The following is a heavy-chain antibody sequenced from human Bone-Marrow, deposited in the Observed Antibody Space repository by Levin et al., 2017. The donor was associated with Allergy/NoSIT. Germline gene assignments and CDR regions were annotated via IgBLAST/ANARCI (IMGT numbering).Heavy chain of an antibody. CDR3: VTDYMMDV. Sequence: ASVKVSCKVSGYTLTDLAIHWVRQAPGKGLEWVGGFDAEEGEIIYAQKFQGRVTMTEDTSADTANMELSSLRSEDTAVYYCVTDYMMDVWGQGTTVTVSS. CDR1: GYTLTDLA. V-gene: IGHV1-24*01. J-gene: IGHJ6*02. CDR2: FDAEEGEI.